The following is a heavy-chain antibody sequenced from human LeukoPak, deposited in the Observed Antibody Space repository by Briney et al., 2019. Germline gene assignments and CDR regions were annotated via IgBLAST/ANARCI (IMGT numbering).Heavy chain of an antibody. CDR2: IYYSGST. J-gene: IGHJ5*02. V-gene: IGHV4-39*01. CDR1: GGSISSSSYY. CDR3: ARLIAAAGTEWFDP. Sequence: PSETLSLTCTVSGGSISSSSYYWGWIRQPPGQGLEWIGSIYYSGSTYYNPSLKSRVTISVDTSKNQFSLKLSSVTAADTAVYYCARLIAAAGTEWFDPWGQGTLVTVSS. D-gene: IGHD6-13*01.